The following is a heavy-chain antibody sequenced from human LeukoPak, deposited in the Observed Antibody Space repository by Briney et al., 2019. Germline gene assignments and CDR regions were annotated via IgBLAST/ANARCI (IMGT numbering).Heavy chain of an antibody. Sequence: ASVKVSCKASGYTFIGYYMHWVRQAPGQGLEWMGWISGYDGNTNYAQKLRGRVTMTTDTSTSTAYMDLRSLRSDDTALYYCARTVTTSSYYFDYWGQGTLVTVSS. V-gene: IGHV1-18*04. CDR1: GYTFIGYY. D-gene: IGHD4-17*01. CDR3: ARTVTTSSYYFDY. CDR2: ISGYDGNT. J-gene: IGHJ4*02.